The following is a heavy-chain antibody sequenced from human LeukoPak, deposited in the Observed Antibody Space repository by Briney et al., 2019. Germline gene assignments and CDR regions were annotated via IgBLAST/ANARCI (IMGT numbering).Heavy chain of an antibody. Sequence: GRSLRLSCAASGFTFDDYAMHWVRQAPGKGLEWVSGISWNSGSIGYADSVKGRFTISRDNAKNSLYLQMNSLRDEDTALYYCAKDRRSGIAAAGTRYYFDSWGQGTLVTVPS. V-gene: IGHV3-9*01. CDR2: ISWNSGSI. CDR3: AKDRRSGIAAAGTRYYFDS. J-gene: IGHJ4*02. CDR1: GFTFDDYA. D-gene: IGHD6-13*01.